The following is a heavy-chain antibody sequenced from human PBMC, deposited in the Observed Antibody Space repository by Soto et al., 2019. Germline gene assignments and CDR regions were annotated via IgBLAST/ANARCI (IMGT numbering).Heavy chain of an antibody. D-gene: IGHD6-13*01. CDR2: ISAYNGNT. CDR3: ARVIAAAAGNYFDY. Sequence: GASGKVSCKASGYTFTSYGISWVRQAPGQGLEWMGWISAYNGNTNYAQKLQGRVTMTTDTSTSTAYMELRSLRSDDTAVYYCARVIAAAAGNYFDYWGQGTLVTVSS. V-gene: IGHV1-18*01. J-gene: IGHJ4*02. CDR1: GYTFTSYG.